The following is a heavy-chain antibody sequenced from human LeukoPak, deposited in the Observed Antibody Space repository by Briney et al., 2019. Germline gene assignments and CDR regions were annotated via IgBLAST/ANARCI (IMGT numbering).Heavy chain of an antibody. J-gene: IGHJ5*02. V-gene: IGHV4-34*01. CDR1: GGSFSGYY. CDR2: INYSGST. CDR3: ARGRRSSGYYYGGQENWFDP. Sequence: SETLSLTCAVYGGSFSGYYWSWIRQPPGKGLEWIGEINYSGSTNYNPSLKSRVTISVDTSKNQFSLKLSSVTAADTAVFYCARGRRSSGYYYGGQENWFDPWGQGTLVTVSS. D-gene: IGHD3-22*01.